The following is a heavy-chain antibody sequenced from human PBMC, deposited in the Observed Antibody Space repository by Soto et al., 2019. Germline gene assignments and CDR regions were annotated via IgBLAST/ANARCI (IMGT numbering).Heavy chain of an antibody. D-gene: IGHD6-19*01. CDR3: ARDLSIALAGPTEHFDY. V-gene: IGHV3-7*05. CDR1: GFTFSSYW. CDR2: IKQDGSGK. Sequence: EVQLVESGGGLVQPGGSLRLSCAASGFTFSSYWMSWVRQAPGKGLEWVANIKQDGSGKYYVDSVKGRFTISRDNAKISLYLQMNSLRAEDPAVYYCARDLSIALAGPTEHFDYWGQGTLVSVSS. J-gene: IGHJ4*02.